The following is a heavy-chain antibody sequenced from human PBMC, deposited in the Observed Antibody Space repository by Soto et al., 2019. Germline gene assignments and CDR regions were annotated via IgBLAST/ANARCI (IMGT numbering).Heavy chain of an antibody. CDR1: GFTFTSSA. V-gene: IGHV1-58*01. Sequence: SVKVSCKASGFTFTSSAVQWVRQARGQRLEWIGWIVVGSGNTNYAQKFQERVTITRDMSTSTAYMELSSLRSEDTAVYYCAAGNYDFWSGYLDYYYGMDVWGQGTTVTVSS. CDR2: IVVGSGNT. J-gene: IGHJ6*02. CDR3: AAGNYDFWSGYLDYYYGMDV. D-gene: IGHD3-3*01.